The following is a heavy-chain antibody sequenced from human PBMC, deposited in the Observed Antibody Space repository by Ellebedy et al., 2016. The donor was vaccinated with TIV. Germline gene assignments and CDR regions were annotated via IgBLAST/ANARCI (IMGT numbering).Heavy chain of an antibody. Sequence: MPSETLSLTCTVSGGSIFSYYWSWIRQPPGKGLEWIGYIYYSGSTNYNPSLKSRVTMSIDTSKNQFSLNLSFVTAADTAVYYCASTEHVGFWGYWGQGTLVTVSS. CDR1: GGSIFSYY. J-gene: IGHJ4*02. CDR3: ASTEHVGFWGY. V-gene: IGHV4-59*12. D-gene: IGHD3-16*01. CDR2: IYYSGST.